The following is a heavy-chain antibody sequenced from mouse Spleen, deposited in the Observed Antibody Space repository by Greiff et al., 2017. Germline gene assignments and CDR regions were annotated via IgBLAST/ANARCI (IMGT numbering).Heavy chain of an antibody. Sequence: QVQLQQSGAELVRPGASVTLSCKASGYTFTDYEMHWVKQTPVHGLEWIGAIDPETGGTDYNQKFKGKATLTADKSSSTAYMELRSLTSEDSAVYYCTRRGTTVVEGFAYWGQGTLVTVSA. J-gene: IGHJ3*01. CDR1: GYTFTDYE. V-gene: IGHV1-15*01. CDR2: IDPETGGT. CDR3: TRRGTTVVEGFAY. D-gene: IGHD1-1*01.